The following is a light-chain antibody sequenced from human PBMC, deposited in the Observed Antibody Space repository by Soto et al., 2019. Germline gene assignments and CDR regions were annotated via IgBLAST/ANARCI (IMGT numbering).Light chain of an antibody. CDR1: QSISIY. J-gene: IGKJ1*01. Sequence: EIVLTQSPATLSLSPGERATLSCRASQSISIYLAWYQHKPGQAPRLLIYGASNRATGIPARFSGSGSGTDFTLTIRSLEPEDFAIYYCQQRSSWPPRTFGQGTTGDIK. V-gene: IGKV3-11*01. CDR3: QQRSSWPPRT. CDR2: GAS.